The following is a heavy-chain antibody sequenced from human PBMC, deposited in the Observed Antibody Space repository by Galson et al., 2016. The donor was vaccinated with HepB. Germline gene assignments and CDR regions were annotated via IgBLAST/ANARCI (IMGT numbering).Heavy chain of an antibody. CDR2: ISGRSSYI. CDR3: ARVSPVDYYYYMDV. CDR1: TFTFSDYS. Sequence: SLRLSCAASTFTFSDYSMNWVRQAPGKGLEWVSFISGRSSYIYYADSVEGRFTVSRDNAKNSLYLQMNSLRAEDTAVYYCARVSPVDYYYYMDVCGGGTTVTVS. V-gene: IGHV3-21*01. J-gene: IGHJ6*03.